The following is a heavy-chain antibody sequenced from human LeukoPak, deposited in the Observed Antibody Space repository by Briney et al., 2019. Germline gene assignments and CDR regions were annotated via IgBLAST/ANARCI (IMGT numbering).Heavy chain of an antibody. D-gene: IGHD2-2*02. CDR3: ARLPGNIVVVPAAIYFDY. V-gene: IGHV5-51*01. CDR2: IYPGDSDT. J-gene: IGHJ4*02. CDR1: GYSFTSYW. Sequence: GESLKTSCKGSGYSFTSYWIGWVRQMPGKGLEWMGIIYPGDSDTRYSPSFQGQVTISADKSISTAHLQWSSLKASDTAMYYCARLPGNIVVVPAAIYFDYWGQGTLVTVSS.